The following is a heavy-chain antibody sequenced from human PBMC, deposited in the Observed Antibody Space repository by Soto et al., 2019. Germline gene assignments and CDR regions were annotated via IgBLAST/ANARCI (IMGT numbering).Heavy chain of an antibody. V-gene: IGHV3-9*01. CDR2: ISWNSDTT. J-gene: IGHJ6*03. CDR3: ARIGVDCTNGVCYRRYYYMDV. CDR1: GFSFDDYV. Sequence: GGSLRLSCAASGFSFDDYVLHWVRQVPGKGLEWVSGISWNSDTTGYADSVKGRFTISRDNAKNSLYLQMSSLRAEDTALYYCARIGVDCTNGVCYRRYYYMDVWGKGTTVTVSS. D-gene: IGHD2-8*01.